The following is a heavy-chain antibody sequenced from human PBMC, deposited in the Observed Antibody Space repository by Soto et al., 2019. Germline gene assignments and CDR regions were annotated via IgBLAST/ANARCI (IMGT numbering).Heavy chain of an antibody. CDR2: IIPILGIA. CDR1: GGTFSSYT. D-gene: IGHD3-10*01. V-gene: IGHV1-69*08. J-gene: IGHJ4*02. Sequence: QVQLVQSGAEVKKPGSSVKVSCKASGGTFSSYTISWVRQAPGQGLEWMGRIIPILGIANYAQKFQGRVTIAANKSTSTAYMELSSLRSEDTAVYYCAREGAQGRVRATYFDYWGQGTLVTVSS. CDR3: AREGAQGRVRATYFDY.